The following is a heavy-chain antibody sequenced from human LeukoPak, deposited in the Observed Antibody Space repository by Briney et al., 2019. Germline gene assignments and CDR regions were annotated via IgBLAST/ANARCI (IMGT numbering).Heavy chain of an antibody. CDR1: GFRFSDYI. V-gene: IGHV4-39*01. CDR2: IYYSGST. D-gene: IGHD2-2*01. Sequence: GSLRLSCAASGFRFSDYIMNWVRQPPGKGLEWIGSIYYSGSTYYNPALKSRVTISVDTSKNQFSLKLSFVTAADMAVYYCARYCSSASCRGQNRDWFDPWGQGTLVTVSS. J-gene: IGHJ5*02. CDR3: ARYCSSASCRGQNRDWFDP.